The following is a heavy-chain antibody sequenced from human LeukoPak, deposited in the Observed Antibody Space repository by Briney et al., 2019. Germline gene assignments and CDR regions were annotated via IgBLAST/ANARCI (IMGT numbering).Heavy chain of an antibody. V-gene: IGHV3-13*04. D-gene: IGHD2-15*01. J-gene: IGHJ3*01. Sequence: GGSLRLSCATSGFTLIKSDKHWVRQTTGGGLEWVSAIGTVDDTYYSDSVKGRFTISREHAKNSLYLQMNDLRAGDTAVYFCARELRTVGGFDTYDLWGQGTMVTVSS. CDR3: ARELRTVGGFDTYDL. CDR1: GFTLIKSD. CDR2: IGTVDDT.